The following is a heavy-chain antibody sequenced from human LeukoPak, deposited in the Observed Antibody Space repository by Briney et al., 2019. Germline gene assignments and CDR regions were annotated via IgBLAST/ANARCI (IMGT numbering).Heavy chain of an antibody. V-gene: IGHV1-58*01. CDR3: AAIYSSSGWYDY. CDR2: IVVCSGNT. Sequence: SVKVSCKASGFTFTSSAVQWVRQARGQRLEWIGWIVVCSGNTNYAQKFQERVTITRDMSTSTAYMELSSLRSEDTAVYYCAAIYSSSGWYDYWGQGTLVTVSS. CDR1: GFTFTSSA. J-gene: IGHJ4*02. D-gene: IGHD6-19*01.